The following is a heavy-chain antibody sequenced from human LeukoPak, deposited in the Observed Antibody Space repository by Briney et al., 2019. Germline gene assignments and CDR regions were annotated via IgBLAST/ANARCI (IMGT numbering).Heavy chain of an antibody. CDR2: INPNSGGT. J-gene: IGHJ4*02. V-gene: IGHV1-2*04. CDR1: GYTFTGYY. CDR3: ARTSADYGDYAITLRY. Sequence: ASVKVSCKASGYTFTGYYMHWVRQAPGQGLEWMGWINPNSGGTNYAQKFQGWVTMTRDTSISTAYMELSRLRSDDTAVYYCARTSADYGDYAITLRYWGQGTLVTVSS. D-gene: IGHD4-17*01.